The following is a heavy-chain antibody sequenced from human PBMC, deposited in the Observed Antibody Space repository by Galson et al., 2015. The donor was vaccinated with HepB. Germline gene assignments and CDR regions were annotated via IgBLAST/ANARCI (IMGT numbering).Heavy chain of an antibody. CDR3: IGLGGVIANFDY. CDR1: GFTFSNAW. V-gene: IGHV3-15*01. J-gene: IGHJ4*02. CDR2: IKSKTDGGTT. D-gene: IGHD3-16*02. Sequence: LRLSCAASGFTFSNAWMSWVRQAPGKGLEWVGRIKSKTDGGTTDYAAPVKGRFTISRDDSKNTLYLQMNSLKTEDTAVCYCIGLGGVIANFDYWGQGTLVTVSS.